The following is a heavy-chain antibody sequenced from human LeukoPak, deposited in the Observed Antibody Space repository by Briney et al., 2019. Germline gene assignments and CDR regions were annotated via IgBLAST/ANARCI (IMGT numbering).Heavy chain of an antibody. CDR1: GGTFSSYA. V-gene: IGHV1-69*13. D-gene: IGHD6-19*01. CDR3: ARERIAVAGTGWFDP. CDR2: IITIFGTA. J-gene: IGHJ5*02. Sequence: GASVKVSCTASGGTFSSYAISWVRQAPGQGLEWMGGIITIFGTANYAQKFQGRVTITADESTSTAYMELSSLRSEDTAVYYCARERIAVAGTGWFDPWGQGTLVTVSS.